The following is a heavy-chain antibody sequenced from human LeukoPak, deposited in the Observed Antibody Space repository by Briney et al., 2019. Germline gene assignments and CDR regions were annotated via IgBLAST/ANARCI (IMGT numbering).Heavy chain of an antibody. CDR2: IYSGDRT. CDR3: TRDLTGTTWSENDY. D-gene: IGHD6-13*01. CDR1: GLSVRGSY. Sequence: GGSLRLSCVASGLSVRGSYMSWVRQAPGKGLEWVSVIYSGDRTYYADCVKGRFTISRDTSKTPLYLQMTNLRADATAMYYCTRDLTGTTWSENDYWGQGTLVTISS. J-gene: IGHJ4*02. V-gene: IGHV3-53*01.